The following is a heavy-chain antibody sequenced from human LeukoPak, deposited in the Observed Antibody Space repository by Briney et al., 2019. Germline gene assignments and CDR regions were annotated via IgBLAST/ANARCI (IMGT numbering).Heavy chain of an antibody. Sequence: GGSLRLSCGASGFTFSSYAMSWVRQAPGKGLEWVSTISGSGSSTHYADSVKGRFTISRDNSKNTPYLQMTSLRADDTAVYYCAGGDFDYWGQGTLVTVSS. CDR3: AGGDFDY. V-gene: IGHV3-23*01. J-gene: IGHJ4*02. CDR2: ISGSGSST. CDR1: GFTFSSYA. D-gene: IGHD4-23*01.